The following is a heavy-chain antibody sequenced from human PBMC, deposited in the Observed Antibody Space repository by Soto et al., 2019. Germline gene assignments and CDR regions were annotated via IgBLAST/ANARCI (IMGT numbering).Heavy chain of an antibody. V-gene: IGHV4-39*01. D-gene: IGHD6-19*01. CDR1: GGSISSSSYY. CDR3: ASPTKAVGKRFDI. J-gene: IGHJ3*02. Sequence: QLQLQESGPGLVKPSETLSLTCTVSGGSISSSSYYWGWIRQPPGKGLEWIGSIYYSGSTYYNPSLKSRVTISVDTSKNQCSLKLSSVTAADTAVYYCASPTKAVGKRFDIWGQGTMVTVSS. CDR2: IYYSGST.